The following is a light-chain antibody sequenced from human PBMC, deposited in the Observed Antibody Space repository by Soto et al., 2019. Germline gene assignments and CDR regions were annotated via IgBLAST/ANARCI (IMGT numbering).Light chain of an antibody. CDR1: QSVSSN. Sequence: EIVMTQSPATLSVSPGERATLSCRASQSVSSNLAWYLQKPGQAPRLLIYGASTRATGIPARFSGSGSGTEFTPTISSLQSEDFAVYYCQQYNNWPETFGQGTKVESK. CDR3: QQYNNWPET. CDR2: GAS. J-gene: IGKJ1*01. V-gene: IGKV3-15*01.